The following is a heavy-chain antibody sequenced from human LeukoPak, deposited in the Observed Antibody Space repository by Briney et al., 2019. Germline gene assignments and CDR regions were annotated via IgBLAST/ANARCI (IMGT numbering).Heavy chain of an antibody. CDR3: TTVSSGEAFDI. Sequence: GGSLRLSCSASGFTLSDHFMDWVRQAPGKGLEWVGRIKSKTDGGTTDYAAPVKGRFTISRDDSKNTLYLQMNSLKTEDTAVYYCTTVSSGEAFDIWGQGTMVTVSS. V-gene: IGHV3-15*01. CDR1: GFTLSDHF. D-gene: IGHD6-19*01. J-gene: IGHJ3*02. CDR2: IKSKTDGGTT.